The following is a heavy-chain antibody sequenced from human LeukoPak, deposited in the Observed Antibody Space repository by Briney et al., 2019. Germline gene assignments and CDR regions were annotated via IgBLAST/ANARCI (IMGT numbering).Heavy chain of an antibody. V-gene: IGHV1-8*01. CDR1: GYTFTSYD. CDR3: ARRYTGVVAGLDC. Sequence: ASVKVSCKASGYTFTSYDINWVRQATGKGLEWMGWMNPNSGNTGYAQKFQGRVTMTRNTSISTAYMEPSSLRSEDTAEYYCARRYTGVVAGLDCWGQGTLVTVSS. J-gene: IGHJ4*02. D-gene: IGHD5-18*01. CDR2: MNPNSGNT.